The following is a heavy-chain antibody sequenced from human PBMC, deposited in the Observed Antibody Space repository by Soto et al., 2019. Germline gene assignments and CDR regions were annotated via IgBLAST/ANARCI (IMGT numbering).Heavy chain of an antibody. CDR1: GYTFTSYG. Sequence: QVQLVQSGAEVKKPGASVKVSCKASGYTFTSYGISWVRQAPGQGLEWMGWISAYNGNTNYAQKLQGRVTMTTDTSTSPAYMAVCRLRSDDTAVDYSAREEPPSVSCGQGTLVTVSS. CDR2: ISAYNGNT. CDR3: AREEPPSVS. D-gene: IGHD1-1*01. J-gene: IGHJ4*02. V-gene: IGHV1-18*01.